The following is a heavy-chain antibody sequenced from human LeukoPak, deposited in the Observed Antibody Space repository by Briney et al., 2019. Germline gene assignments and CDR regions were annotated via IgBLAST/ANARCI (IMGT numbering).Heavy chain of an antibody. V-gene: IGHV4-34*01. CDR3: ARDSGGSGWYYFDY. J-gene: IGHJ4*02. Sequence: SETLSLTCAVYGGSFSGYYWSWIRQPPGKGLERIGSTYYSGSTYYNPSLKSRVTISVDTSKNQFSLKLSSVTAADTAVYYCARDSGGSGWYYFDYWGQGTLVTVSS. CDR1: GGSFSGYY. D-gene: IGHD6-19*01. CDR2: TYYSGST.